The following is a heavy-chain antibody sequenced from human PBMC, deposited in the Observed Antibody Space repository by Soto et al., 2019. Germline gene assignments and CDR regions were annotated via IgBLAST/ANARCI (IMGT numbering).Heavy chain of an antibody. Sequence: QVQLVQSGAEVKKPGASVKVSCKASGYTFTGHYMYWVRQAPGQGLEWMGWINPDNGGTSYAQKFQGRVTMTTDTSINTAYMELSRLRSDDTAVYYCAREVGKVGYSSSSCDYWGQGSLVIVST. J-gene: IGHJ4*02. CDR2: INPDNGGT. CDR3: AREVGKVGYSSSSCDY. CDR1: GYTFTGHY. V-gene: IGHV1-2*02. D-gene: IGHD6-6*01.